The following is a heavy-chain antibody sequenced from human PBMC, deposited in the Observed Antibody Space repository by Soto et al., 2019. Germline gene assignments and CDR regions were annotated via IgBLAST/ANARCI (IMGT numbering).Heavy chain of an antibody. CDR3: AKGDSSWVSWFDP. D-gene: IGHD6-19*01. CDR2: INPTTGAT. Sequence: QAQLVQSGAEVKKPGASVKVSCQASGYTFTAQDLHWVRKAPGEGLEWIGWINPTTGATRYAQKFQGRVTMTRDTSMSTAYLEVRSLRPDDTAVYYCAKGDSSWVSWFDPWGQGTLVTVSS. J-gene: IGHJ5*02. V-gene: IGHV1-2*02. CDR1: GYTFTAQD.